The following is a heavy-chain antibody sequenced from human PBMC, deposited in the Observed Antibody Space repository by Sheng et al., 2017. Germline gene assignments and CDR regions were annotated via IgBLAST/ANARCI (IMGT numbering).Heavy chain of an antibody. V-gene: IGHV3-48*03. D-gene: IGHD3-10*01. J-gene: IGHJ4*02. CDR3: ARDHEGRPFDD. CDR2: ISSSGSTI. CDR1: GFTFSNDE. Sequence: EVQLVESGGGLTQPGGSLRLSCAASGFTFSNDEMNWVRQAPGKGLEWVSYISSSGSTIHYADSVKGRFTISRDSSKNTLYLQMNSLRAEDTAVYYCARDHEGRPFDDWGQGTLVTVSS.